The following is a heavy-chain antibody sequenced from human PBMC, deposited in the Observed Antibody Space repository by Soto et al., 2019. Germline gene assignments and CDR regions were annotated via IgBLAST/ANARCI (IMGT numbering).Heavy chain of an antibody. CDR1: GYTFTSYG. CDR2: ISAYKGNT. J-gene: IGHJ5*02. Sequence: QVQLVQSGAEVKKPGASVKVSCKASGYTFTSYGISWVRQAPGQGLEWMGWISAYKGNTNYAQKLQGRVTRTTDTSTSTAYMELRSLRSDDTAVYYCARSWGSSSWYSWDVYTGGNWFDPWGQGTLVTVSS. V-gene: IGHV1-18*01. CDR3: ARSWGSSSWYSWDVYTGGNWFDP. D-gene: IGHD6-13*01.